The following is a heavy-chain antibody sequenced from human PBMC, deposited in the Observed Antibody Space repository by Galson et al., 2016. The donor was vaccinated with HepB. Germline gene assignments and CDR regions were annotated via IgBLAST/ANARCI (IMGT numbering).Heavy chain of an antibody. CDR1: GYTFTSYY. V-gene: IGHV1-46*01. D-gene: IGHD2-2*01. CDR3: AREFGDCSRLECSKQHFDH. J-gene: IGHJ4*02. CDR2: INPGNDNT. Sequence: SVKVSCKASGYTFTSYYMHWVRQAPGQGLEWMAIINPGNDNTNYAQKFQGRITMTRDTSTSTVYMELSSLRSEDTAVYYCAREFGDCSRLECSKQHFDHWGQGSLVTVSS.